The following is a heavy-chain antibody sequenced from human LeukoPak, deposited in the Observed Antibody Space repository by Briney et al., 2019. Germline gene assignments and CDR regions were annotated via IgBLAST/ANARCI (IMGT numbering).Heavy chain of an antibody. CDR2: IYSGDRT. CDR3: ARDGEYSYGYGFDY. CDR1: GFSVNNLY. J-gene: IGHJ4*02. V-gene: IGHV3-66*01. D-gene: IGHD5-18*01. Sequence: GGSLRLSCAASGFSVNNLYMSWVRQAPGKGLEWVSVIYSGDRTYYADSVKGRFTISRDTSKSTVYLQMNSLRPEETAVYYCARDGEYSYGYGFDYWGQGTLVTVSS.